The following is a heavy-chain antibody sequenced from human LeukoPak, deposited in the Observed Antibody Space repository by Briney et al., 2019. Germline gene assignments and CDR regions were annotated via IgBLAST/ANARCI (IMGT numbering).Heavy chain of an antibody. CDR1: GFTFNSHV. CDR3: AGPSWGSSGWFPLDY. CDR2: ISYDGSSK. J-gene: IGHJ4*02. V-gene: IGHV3-30*03. Sequence: GGSLRLSCVVSGFTFNSHVMHWVRQAPGKGLEWVALISYDGSSKFYADSVKGRFTISRDNSRNTLYLQMNILRPDDTAVYFCAGPSWGSSGWFPLDYWGQGTLVTVSS. D-gene: IGHD3-16*01.